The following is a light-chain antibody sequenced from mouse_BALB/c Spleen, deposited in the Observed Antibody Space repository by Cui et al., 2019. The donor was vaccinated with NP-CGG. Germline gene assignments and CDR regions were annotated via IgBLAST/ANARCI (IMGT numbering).Light chain of an antibody. CDR2: GTN. CDR3: ALWYSNHWV. V-gene: IGLV1*01. Sequence: QAVVTQESALTTSPGETVTLTRRSSTGAVTTNNYANWVQEKPDHLFTGLIGGTNNRVPGVPARFSGSLIGDKAALTITGAQTEDEAIYFCALWYSNHWVFGGGTKLTVL. CDR1: TGAVTTNNY. J-gene: IGLJ1*01.